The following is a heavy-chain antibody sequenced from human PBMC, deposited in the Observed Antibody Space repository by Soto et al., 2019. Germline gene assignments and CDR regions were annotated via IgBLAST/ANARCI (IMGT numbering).Heavy chain of an antibody. Sequence: QVQLVQSGAEVKKPGSSVKVSCKASGGTFSSYAISWVRQAPGQGLEWMGGIIPIFGTANYAQKFQGRVTITADESTSAAYVELGGVRSEDTAVYYCARARRRGGVDAFEIWGQGTMVTVSS. CDR3: ARARRRGGVDAFEI. D-gene: IGHD3-16*01. J-gene: IGHJ3*02. CDR1: GGTFSSYA. CDR2: IIPIFGTA. V-gene: IGHV1-69*12.